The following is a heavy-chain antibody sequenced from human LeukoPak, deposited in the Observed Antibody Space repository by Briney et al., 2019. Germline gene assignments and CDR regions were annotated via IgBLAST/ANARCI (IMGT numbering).Heavy chain of an antibody. V-gene: IGHV3-23*01. CDR3: ASDSPITIFGVALSGYFDY. Sequence: PGGSLRLSCAASGFTFSSYAMSWVRQAPGKGLEWVSAISGSGGSTYYADSVKGRFTISRDNSKNTLYLQMNSLRAEDTAVYYCASDSPITIFGVALSGYFDYWGQGTLVTVSS. CDR2: ISGSGGST. D-gene: IGHD3-3*01. CDR1: GFTFSSYA. J-gene: IGHJ4*02.